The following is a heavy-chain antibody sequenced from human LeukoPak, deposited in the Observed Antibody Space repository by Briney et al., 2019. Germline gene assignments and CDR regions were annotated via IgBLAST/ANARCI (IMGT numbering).Heavy chain of an antibody. CDR1: GGSFRGYY. V-gene: IGHV4-34*12. J-gene: IGHJ4*02. CDR2: VIHSGAT. D-gene: IGHD3-22*01. CDR3: ARGYDSGGYYAYFDY. Sequence: SETLSLTCTVYGGSFRGYYWTWIRQSPGKGLQWIGDVIHSGATNYNPSLTSRLIISVDTSRNQFSLKLSSVTAADTAVYYCARGYDSGGYYAYFDYWGQGALVTVSS.